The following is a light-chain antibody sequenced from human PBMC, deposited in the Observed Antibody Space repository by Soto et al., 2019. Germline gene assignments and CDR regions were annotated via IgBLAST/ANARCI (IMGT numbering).Light chain of an antibody. Sequence: QSALTQPASVSGSPGLSIAISCTGTSRDVGGYNSVSWYQQQPGKVPKLIIYDVSSRPAGVSNRFSGSKSGNTASLTISGLQAEDEGDDYCSSYTTGGSYVFGTGTKVTVL. V-gene: IGLV2-14*01. CDR1: SRDVGGYNS. CDR2: DVS. J-gene: IGLJ1*01. CDR3: SSYTTGGSYV.